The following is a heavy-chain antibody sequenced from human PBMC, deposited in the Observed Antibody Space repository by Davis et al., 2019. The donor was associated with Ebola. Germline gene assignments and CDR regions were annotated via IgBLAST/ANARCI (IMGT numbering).Heavy chain of an antibody. D-gene: IGHD6-13*01. CDR2: INHSGST. J-gene: IGHJ6*02. CDR3: ARGSSWSIYGMDV. Sequence: SETLSLTCAVYGGSFSGYYWSWIRQPPGKGLEWIGEINHSGSTNYNPSLKSRVTISVDTPKNQFSLKLSSVTAADTAVYYCARGSSWSIYGMDVWGQGTTVTVSS. V-gene: IGHV4-34*01. CDR1: GGSFSGYY.